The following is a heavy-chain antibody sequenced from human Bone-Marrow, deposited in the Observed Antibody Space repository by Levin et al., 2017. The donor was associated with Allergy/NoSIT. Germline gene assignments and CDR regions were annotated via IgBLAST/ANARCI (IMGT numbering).Heavy chain of an antibody. V-gene: IGHV3-48*03. CDR3: AREKYDFWSGYYAPNNWFDP. D-gene: IGHD3-3*01. CDR1: GFTFSSYE. Sequence: PGGSLRLSCAASGFTFSSYEMNWVRQAPGKGLEWVSYISSSGSTIYYADSVKGRFTISRDNAKNSLYLQMNSLRAEDTAVYYCAREKYDFWSGYYAPNNWFDPWGQGTLVTVSS. CDR2: ISSSGSTI. J-gene: IGHJ5*02.